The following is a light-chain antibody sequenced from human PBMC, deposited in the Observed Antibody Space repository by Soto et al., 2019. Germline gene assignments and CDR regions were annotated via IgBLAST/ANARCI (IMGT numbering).Light chain of an antibody. CDR3: SSYTSSRPYV. V-gene: IGLV2-14*01. CDR2: EVS. Sequence: QSVLTQPASVSGSPGQSITISCTGTSSDVGGYNYGSWYQQHPGNAPKLMIYEVSNRPSGVSNRFSGSKSGNTASLTISGLQAEDEADYYCSSYTSSRPYVFGSGTKVTVL. CDR1: SSDVGGYNY. J-gene: IGLJ1*01.